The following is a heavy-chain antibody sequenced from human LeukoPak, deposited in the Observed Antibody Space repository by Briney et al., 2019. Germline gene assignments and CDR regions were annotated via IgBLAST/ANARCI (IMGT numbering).Heavy chain of an antibody. CDR2: IYYSGST. J-gene: IGHJ6*02. V-gene: IGHV4-31*03. Sequence: SETLSLTCTVAGGSISSGGYYWSWIRQHPGKGLEWIGYIYYSGSTYYHPSLKSRVTISVDTSKNQFSLKLSSVTAADTAVYYCARGGGVVVAAQPHYYYYYGMDVWGQGTTVTVSS. CDR1: GGSISSGGYY. CDR3: ARGGGVVVAAQPHYYYYYGMDV. D-gene: IGHD2-15*01.